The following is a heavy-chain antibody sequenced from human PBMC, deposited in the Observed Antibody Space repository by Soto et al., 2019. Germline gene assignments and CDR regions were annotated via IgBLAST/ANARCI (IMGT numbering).Heavy chain of an antibody. J-gene: IGHJ4*02. V-gene: IGHV1-18*01. CDR1: GYTFISYG. Sequence: QVQLVQSGAEVKKPGASVKVSCKASGYTFISYGISWVRQAPGQGLEWMGWISGYNGNTKYAQKLQGRVTMTTETSPSTGYMELRSLGSDATAVYYCARDVGAKIVDYWGQGTLVTVSS. CDR2: ISGYNGNT. D-gene: IGHD1-26*01. CDR3: ARDVGAKIVDY.